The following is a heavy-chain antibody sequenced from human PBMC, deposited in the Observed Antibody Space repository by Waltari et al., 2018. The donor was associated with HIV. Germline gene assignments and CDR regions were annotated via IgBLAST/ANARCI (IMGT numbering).Heavy chain of an antibody. V-gene: IGHV3-74*01. CDR2: INSEGRST. CDR3: ASLYNYVWGSPPPFDY. Sequence: EVQLVESGGGLVQPGGSLRLSCAASGFTFSSYWMHWVRQAPGKGLVGVLRINSEGRSTNYADSVKGRFTSSRDNAKNTVYLQMNSLRAEDTALYYCASLYNYVWGSPPPFDYWGQGTLVTVSS. J-gene: IGHJ4*02. CDR1: GFTFSSYW. D-gene: IGHD3-16*01.